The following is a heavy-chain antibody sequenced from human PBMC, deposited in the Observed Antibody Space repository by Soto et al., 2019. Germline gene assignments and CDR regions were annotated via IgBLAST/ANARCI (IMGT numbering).Heavy chain of an antibody. V-gene: IGHV4-34*01. Sequence: LSLTCAVYGGSFSGYYWSWIRQPPGKGLEWIGEINHSGSTNYNPSLKSRVTISVDTSKNQFSLKLSSVTAADTAVYYCASVGFRTVNDYWGQGTLVTVSS. CDR1: GGSFSGYY. CDR3: ASVGFRTVNDY. CDR2: INHSGST. D-gene: IGHD1-26*01. J-gene: IGHJ4*02.